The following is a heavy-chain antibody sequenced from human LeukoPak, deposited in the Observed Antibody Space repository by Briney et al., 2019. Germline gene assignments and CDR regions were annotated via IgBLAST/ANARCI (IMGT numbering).Heavy chain of an antibody. CDR1: GYTFTTYD. D-gene: IGHD5-12*01. J-gene: IGHJ4*02. CDR2: MNPNSGST. CDR3: ARDEAGYSGYDTWYFDY. V-gene: IGHV1-8*01. Sequence: ASVKVSCKASGYTFTTYDINWVRQATGQGLEWMGWMNPNSGSTGYAQKFQGRVTMTRNSSITSAYMELSSLRSEDTAVYYCARDEAGYSGYDTWYFDYWGQGTLVTVSS.